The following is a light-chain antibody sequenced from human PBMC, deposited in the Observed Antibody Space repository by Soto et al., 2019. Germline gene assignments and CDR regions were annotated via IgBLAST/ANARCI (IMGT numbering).Light chain of an antibody. J-gene: IGLJ2*01. CDR2: EVS. V-gene: IGLV2-14*01. Sequence: QSVLTQPASVSGSPGQSITISCTGTSSDVGGYNYVSWYQHHPGKAPKLMIYEVSNRPSGVSNRFSGSKFGNTASLTISGLQAEDEADYYCSSYTRSSTLGFGGGTKLTVL. CDR3: SSYTRSSTLG. CDR1: SSDVGGYNY.